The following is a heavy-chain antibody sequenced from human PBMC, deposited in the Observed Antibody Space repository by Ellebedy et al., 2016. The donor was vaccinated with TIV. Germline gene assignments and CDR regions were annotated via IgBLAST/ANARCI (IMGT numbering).Heavy chain of an antibody. D-gene: IGHD4-17*01. CDR2: MRDEGSEK. Sequence: GGSLRLSCAASGFSFRSYWMSWVRQAPGKGLEWVANMRDEGSEKNYVESVRGRFTISRDNAKNSLYLHMNSLSAEDTAVYYCATDGSYGDYLFPAHAFEIWGQGTKVTVSP. CDR3: ATDGSYGDYLFPAHAFEI. J-gene: IGHJ3*02. V-gene: IGHV3-7*01. CDR1: GFSFRSYW.